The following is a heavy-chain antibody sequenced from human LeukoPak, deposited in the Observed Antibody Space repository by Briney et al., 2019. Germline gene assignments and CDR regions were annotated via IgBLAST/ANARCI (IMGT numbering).Heavy chain of an antibody. V-gene: IGHV4-59*08. D-gene: IGHD6-13*01. CDR2: IYFSGST. CDR1: GGSISSFY. Sequence: SETLSLTCTVSGGSISSFYWSWFYWSWIRQPPGKGLEWIGYIYFSGSTNYNPSLKSRVTISVDTSKNQFSLKLSSVTAADTAVYYCARHVWRGNRSCDYWGQGTLVTVSS. CDR3: ARHVWRGNRSCDY. J-gene: IGHJ4*02.